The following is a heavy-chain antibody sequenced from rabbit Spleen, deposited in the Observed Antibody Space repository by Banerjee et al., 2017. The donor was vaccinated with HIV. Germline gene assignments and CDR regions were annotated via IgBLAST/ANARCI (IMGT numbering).Heavy chain of an antibody. V-gene: IGHV1S45*01. D-gene: IGHD1-1*01. CDR1: GVSFSFSSY. CDR2: IDTGGSGFT. CDR3: ARDTGSGDYIDVYFDL. Sequence: QEQLVESGGGLVKPGATLTLTCTASGVSFSFSSYMCWVRQAPGKGLEWIACIDTGGSGFTYYASWAKGRFTISKTSSTTVTLQMTSLTAADTATYFCARDTGSGDYIDVYFDLWGPGTLVTVS. J-gene: IGHJ4*01.